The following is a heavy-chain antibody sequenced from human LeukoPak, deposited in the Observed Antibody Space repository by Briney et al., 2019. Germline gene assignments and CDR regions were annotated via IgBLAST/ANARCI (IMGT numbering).Heavy chain of an antibody. CDR3: ARDRDSSSSDAFGI. J-gene: IGHJ3*02. CDR2: ISSSSSYI. D-gene: IGHD6-13*01. V-gene: IGHV3-21*01. Sequence: GGSLRLSCAVSGFTFSSYSMNWVRQAPGKGLEWVSSISSSSSYIYYADSVKGRFTISRDNAKNSLYLQMNSLRAEDTAVYYCARDRDSSSSDAFGIWGQGTMVTVSS. CDR1: GFTFSSYS.